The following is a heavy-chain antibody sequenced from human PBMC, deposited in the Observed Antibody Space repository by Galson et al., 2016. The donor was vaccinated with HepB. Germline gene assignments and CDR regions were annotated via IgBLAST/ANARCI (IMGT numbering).Heavy chain of an antibody. V-gene: IGHV1-69*04. D-gene: IGHD4-17*01. Sequence: SVKVSCKASGGTFSSYAINWVRQAPGQGLEWMGRIIPVLGMANYAQKFQGRVTITADKSTITAYMELTSLRAEDTAVYYCARATGDHAYFHGMDVWGPGTTVIVSS. CDR1: GGTFSSYA. CDR3: ARATGDHAYFHGMDV. J-gene: IGHJ6*02. CDR2: IIPVLGMA.